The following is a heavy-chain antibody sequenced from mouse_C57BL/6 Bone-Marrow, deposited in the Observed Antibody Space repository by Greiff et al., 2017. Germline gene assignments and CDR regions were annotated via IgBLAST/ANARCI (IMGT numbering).Heavy chain of an antibody. J-gene: IGHJ4*01. Sequence: VQLQQSGPELVKPGASVKISCKASGYTFTDYYMNWVKQSHGKSLEWIGDIHPNNGGTSYNQKFKGKATLTVDKSSSTAYMELRSLTSEDSAVYYCAREDYGSSYDYAMDYWGQGTSVTVSS. CDR2: IHPNNGGT. CDR1: GYTFTDYY. V-gene: IGHV1-26*01. D-gene: IGHD1-1*01. CDR3: AREDYGSSYDYAMDY.